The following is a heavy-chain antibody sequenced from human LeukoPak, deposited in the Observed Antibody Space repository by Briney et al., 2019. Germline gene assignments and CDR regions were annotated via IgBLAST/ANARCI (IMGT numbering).Heavy chain of an antibody. V-gene: IGHV4-59*01. CDR3: ARDLGGYYYDY. CDR2: IYYSGST. J-gene: IGHJ4*02. D-gene: IGHD3-22*01. Sequence: SETLSLTCTVSGGSISSYYWSWIRQPPGKGLEWIGYIYYSGSTNYNPSLKSRVTISVDTSKNQFSLKLGSVTAADTAVYYCARDLGGYYYDYWGQGTLVTVSS. CDR1: GGSISSYY.